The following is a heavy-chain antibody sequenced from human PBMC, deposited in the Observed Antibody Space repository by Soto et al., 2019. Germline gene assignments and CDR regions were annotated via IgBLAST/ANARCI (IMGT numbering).Heavy chain of an antibody. Sequence: QVQLQESGPGLVKPSETLSLTCTVSGGSISAYYWCWIRQPPGKRLEWIGYISYSGTATYNPSLSSRVTMSVDTSKNQFSLRMSSVTAADTAMYYCARVEAQQHTWSNDYWGQGTLVTVSS. CDR3: ARVEAQQHTWSNDY. J-gene: IGHJ4*02. V-gene: IGHV4-59*01. D-gene: IGHD1-1*01. CDR2: ISYSGTA. CDR1: GGSISAYY.